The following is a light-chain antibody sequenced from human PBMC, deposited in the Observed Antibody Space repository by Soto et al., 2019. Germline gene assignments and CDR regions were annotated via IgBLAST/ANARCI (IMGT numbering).Light chain of an antibody. CDR3: QQYNTYWT. V-gene: IGKV1-5*01. CDR2: DAS. CDR1: QGISGW. J-gene: IGKJ1*01. Sequence: DIGMTQSPSTLSASVGDRVTITCRASQGISGWLAWYQQKPGKAPKLLIYDASSLESGVPSRLSGSGSGTEFTLTIRSLRPDDFATYYCQQYNTYWTFGQGTKVDIK.